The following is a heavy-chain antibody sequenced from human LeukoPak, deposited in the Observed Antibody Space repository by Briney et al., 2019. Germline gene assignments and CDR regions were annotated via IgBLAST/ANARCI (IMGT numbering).Heavy chain of an antibody. Sequence: SETLSLTCTVSGGSISSSSYYWGWIRQPPGKGLEWIGSIYYSGSTYYNPSLKSRVTISVDTSKNQFSLKLSSVTAADTAVYYCARDTGYYYDSSGQFDYWGQGTLVTVSS. CDR2: IYYSGST. J-gene: IGHJ4*02. D-gene: IGHD3-22*01. CDR3: ARDTGYYYDSSGQFDY. CDR1: GGSISSSSYY. V-gene: IGHV4-39*07.